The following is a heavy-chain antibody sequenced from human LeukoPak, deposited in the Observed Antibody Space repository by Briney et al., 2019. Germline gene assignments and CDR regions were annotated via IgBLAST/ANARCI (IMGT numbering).Heavy chain of an antibody. CDR3: ARDPVDGDYERWFDP. Sequence: SVKVSCKASGGTFSSYAISWVRQAPGQGLEWMGGIIPIFGTANYAQKFQGRVTITADESTSTAYMELSSLRSEDTAVYYCARDPVDGDYERWFDPWGQGTLVTVSS. J-gene: IGHJ5*02. V-gene: IGHV1-69*01. D-gene: IGHD4-17*01. CDR2: IIPIFGTA. CDR1: GGTFSSYA.